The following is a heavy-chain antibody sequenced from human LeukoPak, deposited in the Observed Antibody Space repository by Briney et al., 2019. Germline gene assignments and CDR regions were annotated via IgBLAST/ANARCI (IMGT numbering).Heavy chain of an antibody. CDR3: AELGITMIGGV. CDR2: IGTAGEI. J-gene: IGHJ6*04. Sequence: GGSLRLSCAASGFTFSSYDIHWVRQATGKGLEWVSGIGTAGEIYYPGSVKGRFTISRNNAKNSLYLQMNSLRAEDTAVYYCAELGITMIGGVWGKGTTVTISS. D-gene: IGHD3-10*02. CDR1: GFTFSSYD. V-gene: IGHV3-13*01.